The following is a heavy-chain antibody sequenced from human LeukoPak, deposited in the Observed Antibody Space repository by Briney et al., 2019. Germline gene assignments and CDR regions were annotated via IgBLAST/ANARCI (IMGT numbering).Heavy chain of an antibody. J-gene: IGHJ6*03. D-gene: IGHD3-10*01. CDR1: GFTFSSYS. CDR3: ARSPRGGYSAYYYYYMDV. Sequence: GGSLRLSCAASGFTFSSYSMNWVRQAPGKGLEWVSSISSSSSYIYYADSVKGRFTISRDNAKNSLYLQMNSLRAEDTAVYYCARSPRGGYSAYYYYYMDVWGKGTTVTVSS. CDR2: ISSSSSYI. V-gene: IGHV3-21*01.